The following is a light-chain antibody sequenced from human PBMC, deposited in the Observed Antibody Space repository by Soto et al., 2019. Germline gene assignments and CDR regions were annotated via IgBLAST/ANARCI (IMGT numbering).Light chain of an antibody. Sequence: QSVLTQPASVSGSPGQSLTISCTGASTDIGAYSYVSWHQQHPGKAPTLMIYEVTNRPSGVSHRCSGSKSGNTASLTISGLQAEDEADYDCSSYSINSTLFVFGTGSKFTVL. CDR2: EVT. CDR1: STDIGAYSY. CDR3: SSYSINSTLFV. J-gene: IGLJ1*01. V-gene: IGLV2-14*01.